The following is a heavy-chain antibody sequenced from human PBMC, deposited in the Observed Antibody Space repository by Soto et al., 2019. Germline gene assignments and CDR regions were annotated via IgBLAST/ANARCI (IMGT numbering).Heavy chain of an antibody. Sequence: QVQLVQSGAEVKKPGASVKVSCKASGYTFFTYAMHWVRQAPGQRLEWMGWINAGNGNTKYSQKFQGRVTITRDTSASTADTQLSSLRSEDTAVYYCARGPGGPDGPGDYWGQGTLVTVSS. CDR1: GYTFFTYA. CDR2: INAGNGNT. CDR3: ARGPGGPDGPGDY. V-gene: IGHV1-3*01. J-gene: IGHJ4*02. D-gene: IGHD2-15*01.